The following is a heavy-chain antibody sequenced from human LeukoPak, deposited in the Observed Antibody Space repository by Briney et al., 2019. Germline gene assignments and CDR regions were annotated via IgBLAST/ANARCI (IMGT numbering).Heavy chain of an antibody. J-gene: IGHJ4*02. V-gene: IGHV3-23*01. CDR3: AKWAGSGGHTSSYFGPFDF. Sequence: GGSLRLSCAASGFTVSSNYMSWVRQAPGMGLEWVSSISGDGGGTYYADSVKGRFTVSRDNSKNTLYLEINSLRVEDTAVYYCAKWAGSGGHTSSYFGPFDFWGQGTLVTVSS. CDR1: GFTVSSNY. D-gene: IGHD6-13*01. CDR2: ISGDGGGT.